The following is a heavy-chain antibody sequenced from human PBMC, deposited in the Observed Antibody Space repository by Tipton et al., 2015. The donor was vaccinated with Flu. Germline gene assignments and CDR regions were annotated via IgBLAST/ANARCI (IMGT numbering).Heavy chain of an antibody. Sequence: LTCAVSGYSISSGYYWGWIRQPPGKGLEWIGSIYHSGSTYYNPSLKSRVTISVDTSKNQFSLKLSSVTAADTAVYYCARRYCSGGSCVTGWFDPWGQGTLVTVSS. CDR1: GYSISSGYY. J-gene: IGHJ5*02. CDR3: ARRYCSGGSCVTGWFDP. D-gene: IGHD2-15*01. CDR2: IYHSGST. V-gene: IGHV4-38-2*01.